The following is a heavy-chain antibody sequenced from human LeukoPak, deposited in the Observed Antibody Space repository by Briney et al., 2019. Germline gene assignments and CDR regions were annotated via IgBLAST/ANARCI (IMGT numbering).Heavy chain of an antibody. CDR1: GYIFTSYG. J-gene: IGHJ4*02. V-gene: IGHV1-18*01. CDR2: ISAYNGNT. Sequence: ASVKVSCKASGYIFTSYGISWVRQAPGQGLEWMGWISAYNGNTNYAQKLQGRVTMTTDTSTSTAYMELRSQRSDDTAVYYCARDPSIAVAGRFDYWGQGTLVTVSS. CDR3: ARDPSIAVAGRFDY. D-gene: IGHD6-19*01.